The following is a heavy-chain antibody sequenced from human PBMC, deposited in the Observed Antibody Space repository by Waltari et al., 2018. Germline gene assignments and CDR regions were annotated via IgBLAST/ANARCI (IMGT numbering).Heavy chain of an antibody. CDR1: AYTFSTYG. CDR3: ATSVGGNMEFDN. CDR2: IGAHNGNT. D-gene: IGHD6-19*01. V-gene: IGHV1-18*01. Sequence: QAQLAQSGAEVKKPGASVKVSCKASAYTFSTYGITWVRQVPGQGLEWMGWIGAHNGNTNHAQKFQDRVTLTTDTSTHTAYMEMRSLTTDDTAVYYCATSVGGNMEFDNWGQGTLVTVSS. J-gene: IGHJ1*01.